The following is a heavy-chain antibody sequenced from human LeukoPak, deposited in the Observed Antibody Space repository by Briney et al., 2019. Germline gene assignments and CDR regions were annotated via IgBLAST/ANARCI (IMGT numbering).Heavy chain of an antibody. CDR3: ARVGGVVITA. V-gene: IGHV3-43*01. J-gene: IGHJ4*02. CDR2: ITWDGGST. D-gene: IGHD3-22*01. CDR1: GFTFDHYT. Sequence: PGGSLRLSCAASGFTFDHYTMYWVRQAPGKGLEWVSLITWDGGSTNYADSVKGRFTISRDNAKNSLYLQMNSLRAEDTAVYYCARVGGVVITAWGQGTLVTVSS.